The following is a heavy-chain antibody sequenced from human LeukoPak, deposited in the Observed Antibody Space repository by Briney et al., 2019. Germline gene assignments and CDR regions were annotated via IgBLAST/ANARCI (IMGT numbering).Heavy chain of an antibody. CDR2: IYYSGST. Sequence: KPSETLSLTCTVSGASIRSYCWSWIRQPPGKGLEWMGYIYYSGSTNYNPSLKSRVTISVDTSKNQFSLRLSSVTAADTAVYYCARAPPGGYFDLWGRGTLVTVSS. CDR1: GASIRSYC. CDR3: ARAPPGGYFDL. V-gene: IGHV4-59*01. D-gene: IGHD3-10*01. J-gene: IGHJ2*01.